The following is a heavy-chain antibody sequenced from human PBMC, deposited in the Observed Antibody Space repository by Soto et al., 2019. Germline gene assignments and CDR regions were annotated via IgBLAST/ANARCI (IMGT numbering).Heavy chain of an antibody. D-gene: IGHD3-3*01. J-gene: IGHJ6*02. CDR2: ISSSSSYI. CDR3: AREFAITTFGVVMARRPDGMDV. CDR1: GFTFSGYS. V-gene: IGHV3-21*01. Sequence: GSLRLSCPASGFTFSGYSMNWVRQAPGKGLEWASSISSSSSYIYYADSVKGRFTISRDNAKNSLYLQMNSLRAEDTAVYYCAREFAITTFGVVMARRPDGMDVWGQGTKVTVYS.